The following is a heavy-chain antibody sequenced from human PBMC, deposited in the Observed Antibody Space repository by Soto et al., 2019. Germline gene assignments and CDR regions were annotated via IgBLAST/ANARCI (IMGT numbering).Heavy chain of an antibody. J-gene: IGHJ4*02. CDR1: GFIFNNAW. CDR2: IKSKSDGGTT. V-gene: IGHV3-15*07. CDR3: TIVGSSWYRGGY. D-gene: IGHD6-13*01. Sequence: EVQLVESGGGLVKPGGSLRLSCAASGFIFNNAWMNWVRQAPGKGLEWVGRIKSKSDGGTTDYAAPVKGSFTISRDDSKNTLYLQMNSLKTGDTAVYYCTIVGSSWYRGGYWGQGTLVTVSS.